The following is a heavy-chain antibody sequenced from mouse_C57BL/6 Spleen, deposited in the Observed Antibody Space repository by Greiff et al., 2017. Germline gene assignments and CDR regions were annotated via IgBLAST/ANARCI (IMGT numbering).Heavy chain of an antibody. CDR2: IYPNSGGT. CDR3: ARSWYSNYEGSAMDY. Sequence: QVQLQQPGAELVKPGASVKLSCKASGYTFTSYWMHWVKQRPGRGLEWIGRIYPNSGGTKYNEKFKSKATLTVDKPSSTAYMQLSSLTSEDSAVXYYARSWYSNYEGSAMDYWGQGTSVTVSS. J-gene: IGHJ4*01. V-gene: IGHV1-72*01. CDR1: GYTFTSYW. D-gene: IGHD2-5*01.